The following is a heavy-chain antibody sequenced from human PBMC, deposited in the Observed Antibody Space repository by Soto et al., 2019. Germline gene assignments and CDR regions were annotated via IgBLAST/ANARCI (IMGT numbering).Heavy chain of an antibody. Sequence: HPGGSLSLSCAASGFTFSSYAMHWVRQAPGKGLEWVAVISYDGSNKYYADSVKGRFTISRDNSKNTLYLQMNSLRAEDTAVYYCARDLSPPTIFGVVIIRDYYNAMDVRCQGTTVTVS. CDR3: ARDLSPPTIFGVVIIRDYYNAMDV. J-gene: IGHJ6*02. V-gene: IGHV3-30-3*01. CDR2: ISYDGSNK. CDR1: GFTFSSYA. D-gene: IGHD3-3*01.